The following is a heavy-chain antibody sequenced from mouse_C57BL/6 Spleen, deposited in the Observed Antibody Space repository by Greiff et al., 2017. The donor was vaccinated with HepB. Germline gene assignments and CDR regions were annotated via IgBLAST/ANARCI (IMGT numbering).Heavy chain of an antibody. CDR1: GYAFSSYW. V-gene: IGHV1-80*01. CDR2: IYPGDGDT. J-gene: IGHJ1*03. CDR3: ARSGSSYDWYFEV. D-gene: IGHD1-1*01. Sequence: VQLQQSGAELVKPGASVKISCKASGYAFSSYWMNWVKQRPGKGLEWIGQIYPGDGDTNYNGKFKGKATLTADKSSSTAYMQLSSLTSEDSAVYFCARSGSSYDWYFEVWGTGTTVTVSS.